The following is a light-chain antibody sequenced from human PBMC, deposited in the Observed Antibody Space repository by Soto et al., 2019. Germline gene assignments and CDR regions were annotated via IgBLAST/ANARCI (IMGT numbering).Light chain of an antibody. CDR2: VNSEGSH. CDR1: SGHSNYA. Sequence: QLVLTQSPSAPASLGASVKLTCTLSSGHSNYAIAWHQQQPGKGPRYLMKVNSEGSHSKGDGIPDRFSGSSSGTERYLTISSLQSEDEADYYCQTWGTGFHVLFGGGTKLTVL. V-gene: IGLV4-69*01. CDR3: QTWGTGFHVL. J-gene: IGLJ2*01.